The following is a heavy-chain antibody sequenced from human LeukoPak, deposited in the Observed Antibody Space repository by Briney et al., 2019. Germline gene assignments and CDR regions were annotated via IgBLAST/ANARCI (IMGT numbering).Heavy chain of an antibody. Sequence: SQTLSLTCTVSGGSISSGGYYWGWIRQPPGKGLEWIGSRYHSGSTYYNPSLKSRVTISVDTSKNQFSLKLSSVTAADTAVYYCARDASSSWQSDAFDIWGQGTMVTVSS. V-gene: IGHV4-39*07. J-gene: IGHJ3*02. CDR3: ARDASSSWQSDAFDI. CDR2: RYHSGST. D-gene: IGHD6-13*01. CDR1: GGSISSGGYY.